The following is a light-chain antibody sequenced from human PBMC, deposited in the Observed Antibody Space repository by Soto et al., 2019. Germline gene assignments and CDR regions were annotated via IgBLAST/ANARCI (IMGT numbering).Light chain of an antibody. CDR1: SGDVGAYDF. CDR2: EVS. CDR3: SSYTSSNTLV. V-gene: IGLV2-14*01. J-gene: IGLJ1*01. Sequence: QSALTQPASVSGSPGQSITISCTGTSGDVGAYDFVFWYQQHPGKAPKLIIYEVSHRPSGVSSRFSGYKSGNSASLTISGLQAEDEADYYCSSYTSSNTLVFGTGTKVTVL.